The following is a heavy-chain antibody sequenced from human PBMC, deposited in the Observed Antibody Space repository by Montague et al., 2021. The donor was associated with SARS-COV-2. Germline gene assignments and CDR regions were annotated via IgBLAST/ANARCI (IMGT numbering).Heavy chain of an antibody. J-gene: IGHJ3*02. CDR3: TRDYRSIVGDGLDI. CDR2: ISTSAYTT. V-gene: IGHV3-48*03. Sequence: SLRLSCAASGFTFSNHDMNRVRQAPGKGPEWISYISTSAYTTSYAGSVKGRFTISRDNGKNSLYLQMNSLRVEDTAVYYCTRDYRSIVGDGLDIWGQGTKVTVSS. D-gene: IGHD3-16*02. CDR1: GFTFSNHD.